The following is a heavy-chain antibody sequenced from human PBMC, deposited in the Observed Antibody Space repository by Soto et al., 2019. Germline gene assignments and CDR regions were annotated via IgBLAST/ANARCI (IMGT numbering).Heavy chain of an antibody. CDR3: VRGEAGYYYYGMDV. V-gene: IGHV1-2*04. CDR1: GYTFTDYY. Sequence: GASVKVSCKSSGYTFTDYYIHWVRQAPGQGLEWMGWINPSSGGTKFAQNFQGWVILTRDTSINTAYMEMTRLRSDDMAVYYCVRGEAGYYYYGMDVWGQGTTVTVSS. J-gene: IGHJ6*02. CDR2: INPSSGGT.